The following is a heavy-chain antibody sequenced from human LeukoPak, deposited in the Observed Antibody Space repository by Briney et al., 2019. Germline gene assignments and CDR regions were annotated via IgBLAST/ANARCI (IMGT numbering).Heavy chain of an antibody. CDR1: GYTFTSYY. CDR3: ARNLRRGSYLGSLGY. V-gene: IGHV1-18*04. D-gene: IGHD1-26*01. Sequence: ASVKVSCKASGYTFTSYYMHWVRQAPGQGLEWMGWISAYNGNTNYAQKLQGRVTMTTDTSTSTVYMELSSLRSEDTAVYYCARNLRRGSYLGSLGYWGQGTLVTVSS. CDR2: ISAYNGNT. J-gene: IGHJ4*02.